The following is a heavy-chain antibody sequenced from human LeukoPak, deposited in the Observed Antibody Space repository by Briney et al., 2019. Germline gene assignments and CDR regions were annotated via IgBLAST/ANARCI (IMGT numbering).Heavy chain of an antibody. D-gene: IGHD2-8*02. J-gene: IGHJ4*02. Sequence: GGSLRLSCAASGFTFSSYEMNWVRQAPGKGLERVSYISSSGSTIYYAASVKGRFTISRDNAKNSLYLRMNSLRAEDTAVYYCARDVGVYAIPFDYWGQGTLVTVSS. CDR2: ISSSGSTI. CDR1: GFTFSSYE. CDR3: ARDVGVYAIPFDY. V-gene: IGHV3-48*03.